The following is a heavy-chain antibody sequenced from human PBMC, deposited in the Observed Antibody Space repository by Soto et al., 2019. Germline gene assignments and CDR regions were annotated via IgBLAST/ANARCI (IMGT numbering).Heavy chain of an antibody. J-gene: IGHJ4*02. D-gene: IGHD3-22*01. Sequence: SVKVSCKASGYTFTTYAIHWVRQAPGQRLELMGWINTGNGNTKYSQKFQGRVTITRDTAARTAYMETTSLTYEDRAVYYCARMNFDSSGYLDYWGQGTLVTVSS. V-gene: IGHV1-3*04. CDR1: GYTFTTYA. CDR2: INTGNGNT. CDR3: ARMNFDSSGYLDY.